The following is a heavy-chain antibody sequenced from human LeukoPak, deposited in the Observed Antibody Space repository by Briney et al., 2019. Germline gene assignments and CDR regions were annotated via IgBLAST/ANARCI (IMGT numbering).Heavy chain of an antibody. D-gene: IGHD4-17*01. Sequence: GEPLQISAQGSGSPFTSYWIGWVRQLPGKGLEWMGIIYPGDSDTRYSPSFQGQVTISADKSISTAYLQWSSLKASDTAMYYCARQGQTTELDYWGQGTLVTVSS. CDR1: GSPFTSYW. V-gene: IGHV5-51*01. CDR3: ARQGQTTELDY. J-gene: IGHJ4*02. CDR2: IYPGDSDT.